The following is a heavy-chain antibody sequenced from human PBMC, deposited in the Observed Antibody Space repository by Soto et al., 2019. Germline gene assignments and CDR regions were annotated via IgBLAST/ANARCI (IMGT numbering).Heavy chain of an antibody. D-gene: IGHD3-22*01. Sequence: SVKVSFKASGGTFSSYAISWVRQAPGQGLEWMGGIIPIFGTANYAQKFQGRVTITADESTSTAYMELSSLRSEDTAVYYCARYSSYYDSSGYSDWGQGTMVTVSS. CDR1: GGTFSSYA. CDR2: IIPIFGTA. CDR3: ARYSSYYDSSGYSD. J-gene: IGHJ3*01. V-gene: IGHV1-69*13.